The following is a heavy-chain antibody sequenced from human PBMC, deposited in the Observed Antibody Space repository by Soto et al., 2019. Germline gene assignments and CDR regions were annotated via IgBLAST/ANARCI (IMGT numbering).Heavy chain of an antibody. Sequence: PGGSLRLSCAASGFTFSSYAMSWVRQAPGKGLEWVSAISGSGGSTYYADSVKGRFTISRDNSKNTLYLQMNSLRAEDTAVYYCAKPPSMGLQLNYFDYWGQGTLVTVSS. V-gene: IGHV3-23*01. D-gene: IGHD5-12*01. J-gene: IGHJ4*02. CDR3: AKPPSMGLQLNYFDY. CDR1: GFTFSSYA. CDR2: ISGSGGST.